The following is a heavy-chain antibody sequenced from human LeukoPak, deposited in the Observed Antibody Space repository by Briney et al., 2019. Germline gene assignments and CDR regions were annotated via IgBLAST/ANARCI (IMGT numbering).Heavy chain of an antibody. CDR1: GGSISSGSYY. CDR3: ARGLQINWFDP. J-gene: IGHJ5*02. Sequence: SETLSLTCTVSGGSISSGSYYWSWIRQPAGKGLEWIGRIYTSGSTNYNPSLKSRVTISVDTSKNQFSLKLSSVTAADTAVYYCARGLQINWFDPWGQGTLVTVSS. CDR2: IYTSGST. V-gene: IGHV4-61*02. D-gene: IGHD5-24*01.